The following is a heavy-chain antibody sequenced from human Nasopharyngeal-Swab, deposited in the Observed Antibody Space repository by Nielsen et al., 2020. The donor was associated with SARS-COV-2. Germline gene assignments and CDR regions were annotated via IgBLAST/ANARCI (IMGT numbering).Heavy chain of an antibody. CDR3: ARDGMGGYPLYSFES. V-gene: IGHV3-33*01. D-gene: IGHD1-26*01. J-gene: IGHJ4*02. Sequence: GGSLRLSCAASGFTFSSHGMHWVRQAPGKGLEWVAVIWSDGSNKIYTDSVKGRFTFSRDNSKNTLYLQMNSLRAEDTAVYYCARDGMGGYPLYSFESWGQGTLVTLSS. CDR1: GFTFSSHG. CDR2: IWSDGSNK.